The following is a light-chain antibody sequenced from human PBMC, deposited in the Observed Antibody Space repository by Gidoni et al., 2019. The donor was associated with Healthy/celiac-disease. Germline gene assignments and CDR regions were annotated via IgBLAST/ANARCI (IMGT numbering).Light chain of an antibody. CDR3: QQSDRTRYT. CDR2: AAS. J-gene: IGKJ2*01. Sequence: DIQLCLSPCCLSASVGDSVTITCRARQSFSSYLNWYQQKSGKATKRLIYAASSLQRGVPSRCSGSGSGTDFTRTISSLQPEDFATYYCQQSDRTRYTVGQGTKQDIK. CDR1: QSFSSY. V-gene: IGKV1-39*01.